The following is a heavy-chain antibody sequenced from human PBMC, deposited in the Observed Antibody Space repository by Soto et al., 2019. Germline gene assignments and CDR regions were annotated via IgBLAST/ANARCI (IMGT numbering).Heavy chain of an antibody. CDR3: ARDRGGGSIFGGHYGMDV. D-gene: IGHD3-3*01. V-gene: IGHV3-23*01. J-gene: IGHJ6*02. CDR1: GFNFGAYA. CDR2: ISGSSSGT. Sequence: EARLLESGGGLIQPGGSLRLSCEASGFNFGAYAMSWVRQAPGKGLEWVSGISGSSSGTYYTDSVKGRFTISRDNSKNSRYLQMSSLRAEDTAVYYCARDRGGGSIFGGHYGMDVWGQGTTVTVSS.